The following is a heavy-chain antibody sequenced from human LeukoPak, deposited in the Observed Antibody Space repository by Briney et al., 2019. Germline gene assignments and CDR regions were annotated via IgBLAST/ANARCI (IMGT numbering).Heavy chain of an antibody. Sequence: SVKVSCKASGGTFSSYAISWVRQAPGQGLEWMGGIIPIFGTANYAQKFQGRVTITADESTSTAYMELSSLRSEDTAAYYCASSPSGSYPENLDYWGQGTLVTVSS. J-gene: IGHJ4*02. CDR1: GGTFSSYA. CDR3: ASSPSGSYPENLDY. D-gene: IGHD1-26*01. V-gene: IGHV1-69*13. CDR2: IIPIFGTA.